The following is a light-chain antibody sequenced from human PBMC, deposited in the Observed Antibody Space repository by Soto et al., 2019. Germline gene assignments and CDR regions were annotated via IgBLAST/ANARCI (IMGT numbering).Light chain of an antibody. J-gene: IGKJ2*01. V-gene: IGKV3-11*01. CDR1: QSVSSY. CDR2: EAS. Sequence: EIVLTQSPATLSLSPGERATLSCRASQSVSSYLAWYQQKPGQAPRLLIYEASNRATGIPARFSGSGSGTDFTITISSLEPDDFAVYYCQQRSNGPSYTFGQGTKLEIK. CDR3: QQRSNGPSYT.